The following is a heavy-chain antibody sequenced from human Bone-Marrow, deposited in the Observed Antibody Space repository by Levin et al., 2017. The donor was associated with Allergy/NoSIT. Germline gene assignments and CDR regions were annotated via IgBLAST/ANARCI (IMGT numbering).Heavy chain of an antibody. V-gene: IGHV3-72*01. J-gene: IGHJ3*02. CDR2: SRDVTNGYTG. CDR3: ARDLPFTGAFDI. CDR1: GFTFSDYS. Sequence: GSLRLSCAASGFTFSDYSMDWVRQAPGKGLEWLGRSRDVTNGYTGEYAASVEGRFTISRGVSQNSLYLHMSSLQREDTAVYFCARDLPFTGAFDIWGQGTIVTVS.